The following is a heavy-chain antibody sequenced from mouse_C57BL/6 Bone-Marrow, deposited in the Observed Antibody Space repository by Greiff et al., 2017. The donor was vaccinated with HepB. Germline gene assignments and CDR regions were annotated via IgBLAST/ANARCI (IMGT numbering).Heavy chain of an antibody. CDR3: ARWLLPLFDY. CDR1: GYTFTDYE. J-gene: IGHJ2*01. CDR2: IDPETGGT. D-gene: IGHD2-3*01. V-gene: IGHV1-15*01. Sequence: QVQLQQSGAELVRPGASVTLSCKASGYTFTDYEMHWVKQTPVHGLEWIGAIDPETGGTAYNQKFKGKAILTADKSSSTAYMELRSLTSEDSAVYYSARWLLPLFDYWGQGTTLTVSS.